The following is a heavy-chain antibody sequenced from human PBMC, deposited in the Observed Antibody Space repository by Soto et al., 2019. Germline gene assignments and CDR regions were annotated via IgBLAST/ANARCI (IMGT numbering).Heavy chain of an antibody. CDR2: IYYIGST. CDR3: ARHTPAISISDH. J-gene: IGHJ4*02. D-gene: IGHD2-15*01. CDR1: GGSISSSSYY. V-gene: IGHV4-39*01. Sequence: QLQLQESGPGLVKPSETLSLTCTVSGGSISSSSYYWGWIRQPPGKGLEWIGRIYYIGSTYYNPSLKSRVTISVDTSKNQFSLKLSSVTAADTAVYYCARHTPAISISDHWGQGTLVTVSS.